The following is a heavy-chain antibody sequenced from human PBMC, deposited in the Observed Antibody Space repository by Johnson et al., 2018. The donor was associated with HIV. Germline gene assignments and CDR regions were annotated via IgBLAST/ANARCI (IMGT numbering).Heavy chain of an antibody. CDR2: IYSGGGT. D-gene: IGHD7-27*01. CDR1: GFTVSSNY. Sequence: VQLVESGGGLVQPGGSLRLSCAASGFTVSSNYMSWVRQAPGKGLEWVSVIYSGGGTYYEDSVKGRFTISRDNSKNTLYLQMNSLRAEDTAVYYCAKVLSPRPWGDDAFDIWGQGTMVTVSS. CDR3: AKVLSPRPWGDDAFDI. J-gene: IGHJ3*02. V-gene: IGHV3-66*01.